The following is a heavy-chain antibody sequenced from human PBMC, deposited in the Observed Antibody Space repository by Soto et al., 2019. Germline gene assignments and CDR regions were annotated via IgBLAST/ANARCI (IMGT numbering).Heavy chain of an antibody. CDR3: ATETSYGGYAY. CDR2: ISSSSSTI. CDR1: GFTSSSYA. J-gene: IGHJ4*02. V-gene: IGHV3-48*01. Sequence: GGSLRLSCAASGFTSSSYAMSWVRQAPGKGLEWVSYISSSSSTIYYADSVRGRFTISRDNAKNSLYLQMNSLRAEDTAVYYCATETSYGGYAYWGRGTLVTVS. D-gene: IGHD5-12*01.